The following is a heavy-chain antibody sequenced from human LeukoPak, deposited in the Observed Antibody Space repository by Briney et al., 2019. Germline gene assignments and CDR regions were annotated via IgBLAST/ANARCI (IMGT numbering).Heavy chain of an antibody. V-gene: IGHV4-30-4*08. D-gene: IGHD3-9*01. J-gene: IGHJ6*03. CDR1: GVSISSGEYY. CDR2: IYYSGST. Sequence: SETLSPTCTVSGVSISSGEYYWSWIRQPPGKGLEWIGYIYYSGSTYYNPSLKSLVTISVDTSKNQFSLKLSSVTAADTAVYYCARQYFGYYYMDVWGKGTTVTVSS. CDR3: ARQYFGYYYMDV.